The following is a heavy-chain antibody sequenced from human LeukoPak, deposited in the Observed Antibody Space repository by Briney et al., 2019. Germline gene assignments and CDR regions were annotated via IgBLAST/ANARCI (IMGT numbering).Heavy chain of an antibody. CDR3: AGDRMVVVIGPEFFDF. J-gene: IGHJ4*02. CDR2: ISGSGGST. CDR1: GFTFSSYA. V-gene: IGHV3-23*01. Sequence: SGGSLRLSCAASGFTFSSYAMSWVRQAPGKGLEWVSAISGSGGSTYYADSVKGRFTISRDNSKNTLYLQMNSLRAEDTAVYYCAGDRMVVVIGPEFFDFWGQGVLVSVSS. D-gene: IGHD3-22*01.